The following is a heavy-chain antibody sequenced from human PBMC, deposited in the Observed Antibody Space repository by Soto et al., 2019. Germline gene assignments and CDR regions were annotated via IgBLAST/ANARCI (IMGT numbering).Heavy chain of an antibody. CDR3: MKLQPGWYFDY. CDR2: ISSNGGTT. J-gene: IGHJ4*02. D-gene: IGHD1-1*01. Sequence: PGGSLRLSCSASGFTFSSYAMHWVRQAPGKGLEYVSAISSNGGTTYYADSVKGGFTISRDNSKNTLYLQISSLRAEDTAVYYCMKLQPGWYFDYWGQGNLVTVS. CDR1: GFTFSSYA. V-gene: IGHV3-64D*08.